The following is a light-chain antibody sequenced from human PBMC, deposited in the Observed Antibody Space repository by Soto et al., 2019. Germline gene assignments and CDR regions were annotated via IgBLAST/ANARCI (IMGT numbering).Light chain of an antibody. V-gene: IGKV3-11*01. J-gene: IGKJ4*01. CDR3: QQRSDWPLT. CDR1: QSVSSN. CDR2: GAS. Sequence: ESVLTQSPDTLSLSPGERATLSCRASQSVSSNLAWYQQKPGQAPRLLIYGASTRATGIPARFSGSGSGTDFTLTISSLEPEDFAVYYCQQRSDWPLTFGGGTKVDIK.